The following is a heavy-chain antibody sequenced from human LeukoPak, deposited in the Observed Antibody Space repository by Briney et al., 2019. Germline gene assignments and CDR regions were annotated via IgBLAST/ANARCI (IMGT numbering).Heavy chain of an antibody. J-gene: IGHJ3*02. V-gene: IGHV4-59*01. D-gene: IGHD2-15*01. CDR1: GGSISSYY. CDR2: IYYSGST. Sequence: SETLSLTCTVSGGSISSYYWSWVRQPPGKGLEWIGYIYYSGSTNYNPSLKSRVTISVDTSKNQFSLKLSSVTAADTAVYYCARALLHAFDIWGQGTMDTVSS. CDR3: ARALLHAFDI.